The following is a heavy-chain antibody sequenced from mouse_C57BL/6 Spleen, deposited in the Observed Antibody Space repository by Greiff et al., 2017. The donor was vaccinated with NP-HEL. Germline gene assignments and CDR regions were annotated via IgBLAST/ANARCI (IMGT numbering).Heavy chain of an antibody. J-gene: IGHJ4*01. CDR1: GYTFTSYW. D-gene: IGHD2-1*01. V-gene: IGHV1-55*01. Sequence: VKLQQPGAELVKPGASVKMSCKASGYTFTSYWITWVKQRPGQGLEWIGDICPGSGSTNYNEKFKSKATLTVDTSSSTAYMQLSSLTSEDSAVYYCARGGNYVVYAMDDWGKGTSVPVSS. CDR2: ICPGSGST. CDR3: ARGGNYVVYAMDD.